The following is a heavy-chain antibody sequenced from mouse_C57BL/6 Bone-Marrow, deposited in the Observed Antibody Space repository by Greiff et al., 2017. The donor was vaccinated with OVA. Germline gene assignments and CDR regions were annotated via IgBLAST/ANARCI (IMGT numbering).Heavy chain of an antibody. J-gene: IGHJ4*01. Sequence: EVQLQQSGAELVRPGSSVKMSCKTSGYTFTSYGIHWVKQRPGQGLEWIGYIYIGNGYTKYNEKFKGKATLTSDTSSSTAYMKLNSLTSEDSAIYVCGREAMDYWGQGTSVTVSS. V-gene: IGHV1-58*01. CDR3: GREAMDY. CDR2: IYIGNGYT. CDR1: GYTFTSYG.